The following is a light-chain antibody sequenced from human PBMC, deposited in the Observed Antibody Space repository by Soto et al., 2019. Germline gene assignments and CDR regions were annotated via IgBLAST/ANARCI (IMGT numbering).Light chain of an antibody. V-gene: IGKV1-5*03. Sequence: DIQMTQSPSTLSASVGDRVTITCRASQSISSWLAWYQQKPGKAPKLLIYKASSLEGGVPSRFSGSGSGTHFTLTISSLQPDDFATYYCQQYHSYSLTFGGGTKVDIK. J-gene: IGKJ4*01. CDR3: QQYHSYSLT. CDR2: KAS. CDR1: QSISSW.